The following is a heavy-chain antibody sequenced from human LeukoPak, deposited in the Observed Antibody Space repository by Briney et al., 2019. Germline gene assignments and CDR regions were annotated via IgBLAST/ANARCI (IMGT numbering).Heavy chain of an antibody. CDR3: ARDRLPPLGAFDI. CDR2: IYSGGNT. Sequence: PGGSLRLSCAASGFTVSSNFMSWVRQAPGKGLEWVSVIYSGGNTYYADYVKGRFTISRDNSKNTLYLQMNSLRAEDTAVYHCARDRLPPLGAFDIWGKGQWSPSLQ. V-gene: IGHV3-66*01. J-gene: IGHJ3*02. D-gene: IGHD3-16*01. CDR1: GFTVSSNF.